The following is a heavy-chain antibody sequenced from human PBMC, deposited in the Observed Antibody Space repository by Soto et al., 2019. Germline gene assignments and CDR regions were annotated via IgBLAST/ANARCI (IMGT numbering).Heavy chain of an antibody. D-gene: IGHD4-4*01. J-gene: IGHJ6*02. V-gene: IGHV4-30-4*01. CDR3: ARWRNSNYVYYYYGMDV. CDR2: IYYSGST. CDR1: GGSISSGDYY. Sequence: ASETLSLTCTVSGGSISSGDYYWSWIRQPPGKGLEWIGYIYYSGSTYYNPSLKSRVTISVDTSKNQFSLKLSSVTAADTAVYYCARWRNSNYVYYYYGMDVWGQGTTVTVSS.